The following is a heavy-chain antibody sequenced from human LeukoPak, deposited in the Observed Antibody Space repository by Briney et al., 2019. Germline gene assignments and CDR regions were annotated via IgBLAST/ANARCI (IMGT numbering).Heavy chain of an antibody. V-gene: IGHV1-2*02. J-gene: IGHJ4*02. CDR2: IYPNSGDT. D-gene: IGHD3-10*01. Sequence: GASVKVSCKASEYTFSGSYIHWVRQAPGQGLGWMGWIYPNSGDTRYAQKFQGRVTMTGDTSITTAYMELSRLTSDDTAVYYCAKEGGTSGSGRKYFDYWGPGTLVTVSS. CDR3: AKEGGTSGSGRKYFDY. CDR1: EYTFSGSY.